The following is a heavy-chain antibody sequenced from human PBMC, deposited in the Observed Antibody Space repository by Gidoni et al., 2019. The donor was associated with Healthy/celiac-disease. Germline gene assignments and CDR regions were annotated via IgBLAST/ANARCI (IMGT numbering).Heavy chain of an antibody. J-gene: IGHJ6*02. CDR3: ARAMDV. V-gene: IGHV4-59*01. Sequence: QVQLQESGPGLVKPSETLSLTCTVSGGSISSYYWSWIRQPPGKGLEWIGYIYYSGSTNYNPSLKSRVTISVDTSKNQFSLKLSSVTAADTAVYYCARAMDVWGQGTTVTVS. CDR2: IYYSGST. CDR1: GGSISSYY.